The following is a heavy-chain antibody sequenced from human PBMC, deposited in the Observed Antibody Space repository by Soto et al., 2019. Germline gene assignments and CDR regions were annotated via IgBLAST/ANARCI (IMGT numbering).Heavy chain of an antibody. CDR3: ASSAMDHYYYGMDV. CDR1: GGTFSSYA. Sequence: QVQLVQSGAEVKKPGSSVKVSCKSSGGTFSSYAISWVRQAPGQGLEWMGGIIPIFGTADYAQKFQGRVTITADKSTSTAYMELSSLRSEDTAVYYCASSAMDHYYYGMDVWGQGTTVTVSS. V-gene: IGHV1-69*14. CDR2: IIPIFGTA. D-gene: IGHD5-18*01. J-gene: IGHJ6*02.